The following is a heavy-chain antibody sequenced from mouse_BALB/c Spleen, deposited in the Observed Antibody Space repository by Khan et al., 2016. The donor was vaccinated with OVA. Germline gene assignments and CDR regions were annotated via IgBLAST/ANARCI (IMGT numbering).Heavy chain of an antibody. Sequence: EVELVESGGGLVKPGGSLKLSCEVSGFTFSTYAMSWVRQNSEKRLEWVASICRDGDYTFYLDSVKGRFTISRDNAKNTLYLEMSVLKSDDTAMLYCASSPYGNFGYWGQGTLVTVSA. CDR2: ICRDGDYT. CDR3: ASSPYGNFGY. J-gene: IGHJ3*02. V-gene: IGHV5-9-3*01. D-gene: IGHD2-1*01. CDR1: GFTFSTYA.